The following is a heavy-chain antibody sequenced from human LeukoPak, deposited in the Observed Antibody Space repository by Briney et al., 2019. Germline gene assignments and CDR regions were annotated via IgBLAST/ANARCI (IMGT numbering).Heavy chain of an antibody. Sequence: GGSLRLSCAASGFTFSSYSMNWVRQAPGKGLEWVSYISSSSSTIYYADSVKGRFTISRDNAKNSLYLQMKSLRAEDTAVYYCARKLVRGVMSSIDYWGQGTLVTVSS. V-gene: IGHV3-48*01. CDR3: ARKLVRGVMSSIDY. D-gene: IGHD3-10*01. CDR2: ISSSSSTI. CDR1: GFTFSSYS. J-gene: IGHJ4*02.